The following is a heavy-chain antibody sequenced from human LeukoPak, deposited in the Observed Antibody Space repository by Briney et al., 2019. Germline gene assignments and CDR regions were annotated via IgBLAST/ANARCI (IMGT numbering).Heavy chain of an antibody. CDR3: ARGEGATWYYYYYMDV. CDR2: IYYSGST. Sequence: SETLSLTCAVYSGSFSGYYWSWIRQPPGKGLEWIGYIYYSGSTNYNPSLKSRVTISVDTSKNQFSLKLSSVTAADTAVYYCARGEGATWYYYYYMDVWGKGTTVTVSS. D-gene: IGHD1-26*01. J-gene: IGHJ6*03. CDR1: SGSFSGYY. V-gene: IGHV4-59*01.